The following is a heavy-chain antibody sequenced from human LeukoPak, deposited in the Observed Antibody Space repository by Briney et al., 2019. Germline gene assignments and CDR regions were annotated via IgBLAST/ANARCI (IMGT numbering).Heavy chain of an antibody. D-gene: IGHD1-14*01. CDR2: IVHDGNNK. V-gene: IGHV3-30*03. Sequence: GGSLRLSCAASGFTFNSYGMHWVRQAPGKGLEWVAVIVHDGNNKYYADSVKGRFTISRDNAKNSLYLQMNSLRAEDTALYYCARNQGYYYYYYMDVWGKGTTVTVSS. CDR1: GFTFNSYG. J-gene: IGHJ6*03. CDR3: ARNQGYYYYYYMDV.